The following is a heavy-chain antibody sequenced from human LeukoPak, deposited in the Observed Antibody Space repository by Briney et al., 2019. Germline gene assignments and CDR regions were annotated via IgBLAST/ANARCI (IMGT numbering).Heavy chain of an antibody. V-gene: IGHV3-23*01. D-gene: IGHD3-22*01. CDR1: GFTFTTYA. J-gene: IGHJ2*01. Sequence: PGGSLRLSCAASGFTFTTYALSWVRQAPGKGLEWVSAISGSGGNTYYTDPVKGRFAISRDNSKNTLYLQMNSLRPEDTAIYYCARRAYDSSGFDLWGRGTLVTVSS. CDR3: ARRAYDSSGFDL. CDR2: ISGSGGNT.